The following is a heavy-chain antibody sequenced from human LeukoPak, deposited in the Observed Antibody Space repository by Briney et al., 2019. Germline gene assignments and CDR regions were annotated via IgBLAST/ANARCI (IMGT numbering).Heavy chain of an antibody. Sequence: SETLSLTCTVSGASISSSNWWTWVRQPPGEALEWIGEIYHAGSTKYNPSLKSRLTISVDKSNNSFSLSLTSVTAADTAFYYCARSVEVTGQFDFWGQGTLVTVSS. CDR1: GASISSSNW. CDR3: ARSVEVTGQFDF. V-gene: IGHV4-4*02. J-gene: IGHJ4*02. D-gene: IGHD2-21*02. CDR2: IYHAGST.